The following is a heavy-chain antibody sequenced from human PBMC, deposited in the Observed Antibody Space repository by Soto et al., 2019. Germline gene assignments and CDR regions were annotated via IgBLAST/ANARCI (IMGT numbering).Heavy chain of an antibody. CDR3: ARVEKSISRRPQGLVPIIDY. J-gene: IGHJ4*02. CDR1: GFTFSSYA. Sequence: PWGSLRLSCAASGFTFSSYAMHWVRQAPGKGLEWVAVISYDGSNKYYADSVKGRFTISRDNSKNTLYLQMNSLRAEDTAVYYCARVEKSISRRPQGLVPIIDYWGQGTLVTVSS. CDR2: ISYDGSNK. D-gene: IGHD6-19*01. V-gene: IGHV3-30-3*01.